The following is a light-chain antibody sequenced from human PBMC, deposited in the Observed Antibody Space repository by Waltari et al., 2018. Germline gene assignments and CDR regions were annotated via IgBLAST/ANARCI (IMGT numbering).Light chain of an antibody. J-gene: IGLJ3*02. Sequence: QSVLTQAPSASGTPGQRGIIPCSGSRSNIGTHYVYWYQHLPGTAPKLLIYRSSQRPSGVADRFSGSKSGTSASLAISGLRSEDEAAYFCAVWDDSLSNWVFGGGTKVTVL. CDR1: RSNIGTHY. CDR3: AVWDDSLSNWV. V-gene: IGLV1-47*01. CDR2: RSS.